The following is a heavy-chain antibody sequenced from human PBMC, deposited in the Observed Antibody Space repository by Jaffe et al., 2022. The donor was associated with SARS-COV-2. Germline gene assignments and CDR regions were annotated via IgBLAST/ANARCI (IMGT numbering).Heavy chain of an antibody. J-gene: IGHJ4*02. CDR3: ARDQEGYNSGWRFDY. Sequence: QVQLVESGGGLVKPGGSLRLSCAASGFTFSDYYMNWIRQAPGKGLEWVSYISSRSSYTNYADSVKGRFTISRDNTNNSLYLHMNSLRAEDTAVYYCARDQEGYNSGWRFDYWGQGALVTVSS. D-gene: IGHD6-19*01. CDR2: ISSRSSYT. V-gene: IGHV3-11*06. CDR1: GFTFSDYY.